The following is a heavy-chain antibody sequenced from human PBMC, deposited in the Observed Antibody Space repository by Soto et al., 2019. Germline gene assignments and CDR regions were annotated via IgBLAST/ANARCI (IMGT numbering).Heavy chain of an antibody. CDR3: AKTGLHRYGGYDRFDY. CDR2: ISGSGGST. CDR1: GFTFSSYA. D-gene: IGHD5-12*01. V-gene: IGHV3-23*01. J-gene: IGHJ4*02. Sequence: GGSLRLSCAASGFTFSSYAMSWVRQAPGKGVEWVSAISGSGGSTYYADSVKGRFTISRDNSKNTLYLQMNSLRDEDTAVYYCAKTGLHRYGGYDRFDYWGQGTLVTVSS.